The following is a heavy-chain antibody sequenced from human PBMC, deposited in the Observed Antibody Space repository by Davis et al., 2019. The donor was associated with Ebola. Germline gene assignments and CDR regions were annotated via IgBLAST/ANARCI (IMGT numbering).Heavy chain of an antibody. D-gene: IGHD5-18*01. J-gene: IGHJ6*02. Sequence: GESLKISCAASGFTFSDYYMSWIRQAPGKGLEWVSYISSSGSTIYYADSVKGRFTISRDNSKNTLYLQMNSLRAEDTAVYYCARDPQLWPRDGYYYYYGMDVWGQGTTVTVSS. CDR2: ISSSGSTI. CDR1: GFTFSDYY. CDR3: ARDPQLWPRDGYYYYYGMDV. V-gene: IGHV3-11*04.